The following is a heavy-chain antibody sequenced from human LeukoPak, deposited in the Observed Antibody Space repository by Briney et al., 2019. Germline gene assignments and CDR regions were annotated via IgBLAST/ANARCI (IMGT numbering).Heavy chain of an antibody. CDR1: GFTFTDYN. CDR3: AKAAYSNYGFFDY. CDR2: IRWDGGSI. V-gene: IGHV3-43D*03. D-gene: IGHD4-11*01. J-gene: IGHJ4*02. Sequence: GGSLRLSCAASGFTFTDYNMNWVRQAPGKGLEWVSLIRWDGGSIYYADSVKGRFTISRDNSKNSLYLQMNSLRAEDTALYYCAKAAYSNYGFFDYWGQGTLVTVSS.